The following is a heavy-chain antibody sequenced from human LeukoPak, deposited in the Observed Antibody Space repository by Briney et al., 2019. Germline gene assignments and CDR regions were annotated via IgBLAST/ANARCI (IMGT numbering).Heavy chain of an antibody. CDR3: ANATLTYSTSWLYPDY. CDR2: ISYDGSYK. CDR1: GFIFSSYG. D-gene: IGHD6-13*01. J-gene: IGHJ4*02. Sequence: GRSLRLSCAASGFIFSSYGMHWVRQAPGKGLEWVAVISYDGSYKYYADSVKGRFTISRDNSMNTLYLQMNSLRAEDTAQYYCANATLTYSTSWLYPDYWGQGTLVTVSS. V-gene: IGHV3-30*18.